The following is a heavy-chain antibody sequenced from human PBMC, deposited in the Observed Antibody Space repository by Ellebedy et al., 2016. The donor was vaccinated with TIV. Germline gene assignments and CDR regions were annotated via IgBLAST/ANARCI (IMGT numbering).Heavy chain of an antibody. CDR1: GGSFSGYY. Sequence: GSLRLXCAVYGGSFSGYYWSWIRQPPGKGLEWIGEINHSGSTNYNPSLKSRVTISVDTSKNQFSLKLSSVTAADTAVYYCARGGHGTIYYYYYMDVWGKGTTVTVSS. CDR3: ARGGHGTIYYYYYMDV. V-gene: IGHV4-34*01. CDR2: INHSGST. D-gene: IGHD3-3*01. J-gene: IGHJ6*03.